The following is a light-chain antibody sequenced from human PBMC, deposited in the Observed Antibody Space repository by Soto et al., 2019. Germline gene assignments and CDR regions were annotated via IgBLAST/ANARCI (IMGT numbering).Light chain of an antibody. CDR3: QRSSTTVF. CDR2: ASS. Sequence: DIQMTQSPSSLSASVGHTVTITCRASQSIGTYLNWYQQRPGKPPKLLIYASSKLQGGVPPRFTGGESGTHFTLIISGLQPDDFATYYCQRSSTTVFFGPGTKVDVK. V-gene: IGKV1-39*01. J-gene: IGKJ3*01. CDR1: QSIGTY.